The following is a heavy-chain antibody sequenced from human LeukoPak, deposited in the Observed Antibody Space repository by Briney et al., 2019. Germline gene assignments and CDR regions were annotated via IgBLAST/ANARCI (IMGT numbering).Heavy chain of an antibody. J-gene: IGHJ3*02. CDR3: ARHEIAIVVVGGAFDI. CDR2: IYYSGST. D-gene: IGHD2-15*01. V-gene: IGHV4-39*01. CDR1: GGSISSSSYY. Sequence: SETLSLTCTVSGGSISSSSYYWGWIRQPPGKGLEWIGSIYYSGSTYYNPSLKSRVTISVDTSKNQFSLQLSSVTAADTAVYYCARHEIAIVVVGGAFDIWGQGTMVTVSS.